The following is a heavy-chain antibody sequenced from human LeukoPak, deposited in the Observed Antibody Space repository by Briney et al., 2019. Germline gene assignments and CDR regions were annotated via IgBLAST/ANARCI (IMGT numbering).Heavy chain of an antibody. D-gene: IGHD6-6*01. V-gene: IGHV3-23*01. Sequence: PGGSLRLSCVASGFTFSGYGMNWVRQAPGKGLQWVSSIGDDGRNTYYGGSVKGRFTISRDNSNNILYLQMNSLRVEDTAVYYCAKRVPYSSSSVYFDSWGQGTLVSVSS. J-gene: IGHJ4*02. CDR3: AKRVPYSSSSVYFDS. CDR1: GFTFSGYG. CDR2: IGDDGRNT.